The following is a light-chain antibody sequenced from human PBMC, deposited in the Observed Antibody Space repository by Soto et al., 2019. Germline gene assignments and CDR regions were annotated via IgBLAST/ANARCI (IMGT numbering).Light chain of an antibody. CDR3: QHYNIYGP. CDR1: QSIDRC. CDR2: HAS. J-gene: IGKJ1*01. V-gene: IGKV1-5*01. Sequence: DIQMTQSHSTLPASVGDRVTITCRASQSIDRCLAWCQQRPGKAPKILIYHASSLKTGVPSRFSGSGSGTEFTLTISSLQPDDIATYYCQHYNIYGPFGQVT.